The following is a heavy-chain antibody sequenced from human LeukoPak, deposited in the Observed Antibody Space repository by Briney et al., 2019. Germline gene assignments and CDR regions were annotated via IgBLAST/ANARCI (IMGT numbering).Heavy chain of an antibody. CDR1: GGSISSGDYY. CDR3: ARDFTGDQGDY. D-gene: IGHD7-27*01. Sequence: SETLSLTCTVSGGSISSGDYYWSWIRQPPGKGLEWVGYIYYSGTTYYNPSLKSRITISVDRSKNQFSLKLSPVTAADTAVYYCARDFTGDQGDYWGQGTLVTVSS. J-gene: IGHJ4*02. CDR2: IYYSGTT. V-gene: IGHV4-30-4*01.